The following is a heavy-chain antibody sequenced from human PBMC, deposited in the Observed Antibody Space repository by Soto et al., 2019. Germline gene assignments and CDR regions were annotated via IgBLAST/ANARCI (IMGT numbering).Heavy chain of an antibody. CDR1: GYTFTSYG. V-gene: IGHV1-18*01. CDR2: ISAYNGNT. Sequence: ASVKVSCKASGYTFTSYGISWVRQAPGQGLEWMGRISAYNGNTNYAQKLQGRVTMTTDTSTSTAYMELRSLRSDDTAVYYCARVTIFDYYYYMDVWGKGTTVTVSS. J-gene: IGHJ6*03. D-gene: IGHD3-3*01. CDR3: ARVTIFDYYYYMDV.